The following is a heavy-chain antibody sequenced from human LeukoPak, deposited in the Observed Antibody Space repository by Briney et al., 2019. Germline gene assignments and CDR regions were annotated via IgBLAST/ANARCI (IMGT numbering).Heavy chain of an antibody. CDR2: ISDRSNYR. J-gene: IGHJ4*02. CDR1: GYTFSDFI. Sequence: GGPLRLSSAASGYTFSDFIVNWVRQAPGKGLEWVSSISDRSNYRYYADSVRGRFTISRDDARDSLFLQMNSLRAEDTAVYFCVRLRRNSDRSGYYYYYDYWGQGTLVTVSS. V-gene: IGHV3-21*01. CDR3: VRLRRNSDRSGYYYYYDY. D-gene: IGHD3-22*01.